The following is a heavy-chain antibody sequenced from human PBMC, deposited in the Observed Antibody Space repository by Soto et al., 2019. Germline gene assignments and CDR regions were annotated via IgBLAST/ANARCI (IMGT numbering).Heavy chain of an antibody. Sequence: GGSLRLSCAASGFAFSSYGMNWVRQAPGKGLEWVSYISSSSTTIYYADSVKGRFTIFRDNAKNSLYLQLNSLRDEDTAVYYCARSPYYYDSSNYYGYWGQGTLVTVSS. D-gene: IGHD3-22*01. J-gene: IGHJ4*02. CDR3: ARSPYYYDSSNYYGY. V-gene: IGHV3-48*02. CDR2: ISSSSTTI. CDR1: GFAFSSYG.